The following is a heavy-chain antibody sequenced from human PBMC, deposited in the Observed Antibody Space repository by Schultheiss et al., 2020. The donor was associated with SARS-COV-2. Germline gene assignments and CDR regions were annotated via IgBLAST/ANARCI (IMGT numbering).Heavy chain of an antibody. Sequence: SETLSLTCTVSGGSISSYYWSWIRQPPGKGLEWIGEINHSGSTNYNPSLKSRVTISVDTSKNQFSLKLSSVTAVDTAVYYCAREEGSCWFDPWGQGTLVTVSS. CDR2: INHSGST. V-gene: IGHV4-34*01. D-gene: IGHD6-13*01. CDR3: AREEGSCWFDP. CDR1: GGSISSYY. J-gene: IGHJ5*02.